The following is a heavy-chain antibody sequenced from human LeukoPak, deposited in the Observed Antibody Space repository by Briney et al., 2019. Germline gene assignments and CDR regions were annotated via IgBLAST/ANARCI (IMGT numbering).Heavy chain of an antibody. CDR1: EFTFSDYY. Sequence: PGGSLRLSCAASEFTFSDYYMSWIRQAPGKGLQWVSAISSSGGSTYYADSVKGRFTISRDNSKNTLYLQMNSLRAEDTAVYYCAKPYSGYSSFDYWGQGTLVTVSS. CDR2: ISSSGGST. V-gene: IGHV3-23*01. D-gene: IGHD5-12*01. J-gene: IGHJ4*02. CDR3: AKPYSGYSSFDY.